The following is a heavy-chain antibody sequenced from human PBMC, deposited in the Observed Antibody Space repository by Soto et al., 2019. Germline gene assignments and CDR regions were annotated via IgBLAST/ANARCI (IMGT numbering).Heavy chain of an antibody. J-gene: IGHJ1*01. D-gene: IGHD2-15*01. Sequence: QLQLQESGPGLVKPSETLSLTCTVSGGSISSSSYYWGWIRQPPGKGLEWIGSIYYSGSTYYNPSLKSRVTISVDTSKNQFSLKLSSVTAADTAVYYCARPSPKFCSGGSCYAEYFQHWGQGTLVTVSS. V-gene: IGHV4-39*01. CDR2: IYYSGST. CDR3: ARPSPKFCSGGSCYAEYFQH. CDR1: GGSISSSSYY.